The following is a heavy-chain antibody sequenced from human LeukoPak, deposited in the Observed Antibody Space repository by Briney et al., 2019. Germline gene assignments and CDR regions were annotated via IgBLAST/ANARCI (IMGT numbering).Heavy chain of an antibody. J-gene: IGHJ5*02. V-gene: IGHV3-43*01. CDR2: ISWDGGR. CDR3: AREQGMVRXXXFDP. Sequence: PGGSLRLSCAASGFTFDDYTMHWVRQAPGKGLEWVSLISWDGGRYYADSVKGRFTISRDNSKNSLYLQMNSLRAEDTALYYCAREQGMVRXXXFDPXXQGXLVTVX. D-gene: IGHD3-10*01. CDR1: GFTFDDYT.